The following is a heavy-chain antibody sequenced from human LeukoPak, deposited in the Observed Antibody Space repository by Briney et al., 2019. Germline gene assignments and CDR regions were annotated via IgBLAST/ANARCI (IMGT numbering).Heavy chain of an antibody. CDR3: ARKSGWHFDY. Sequence: GGSLKISCQGSGFSFTTYWIGWVRQMPGKGLEWMGIIYPGDSDTRYSPSFQGQVTISADKSISTAYLLWSSLKASDTAMYYCARKSGWHFDYWGQGTLVTVSS. D-gene: IGHD3-22*01. CDR2: IYPGDSDT. CDR1: GFSFTTYW. V-gene: IGHV5-51*01. J-gene: IGHJ4*02.